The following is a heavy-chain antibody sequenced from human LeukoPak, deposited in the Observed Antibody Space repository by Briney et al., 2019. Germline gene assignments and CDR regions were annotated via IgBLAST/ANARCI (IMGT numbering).Heavy chain of an antibody. CDR1: GFTFTSYA. D-gene: IGHD3-10*01. CDR3: ARDPITMVRGAQDY. V-gene: IGHV3-23*01. Sequence: GGSLRLSCAASGFTFTSYAMSWVRQAPGKGLEWVSAISGTGGTTYYADSVKGRFTISRDNAKNSLYLQMNSLRAEDTAVYYCARDPITMVRGAQDYWGQGTLVTVSS. J-gene: IGHJ4*02. CDR2: ISGTGGTT.